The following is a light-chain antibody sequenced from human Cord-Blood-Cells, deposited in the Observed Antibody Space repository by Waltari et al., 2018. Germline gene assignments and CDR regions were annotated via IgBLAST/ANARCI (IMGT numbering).Light chain of an antibody. CDR1: SSDVGGYNY. V-gene: IGLV2-14*01. CDR3: SSYTSRSVV. J-gene: IGLJ2*01. CDR2: DVS. Sequence: QSALTQPASVSGSPGQSITISCTGTSSDVGGYNYVSWYQQHPGKAPKLMIYDVSKRPSGVSNRFSGSKSSNTASLTISGLQAEDEADYYCSSYTSRSVVFGGGTKLTVL.